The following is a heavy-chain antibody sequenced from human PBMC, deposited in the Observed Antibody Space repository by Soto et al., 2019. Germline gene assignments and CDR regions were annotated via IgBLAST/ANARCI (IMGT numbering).Heavy chain of an antibody. CDR1: GLTISGKKY. CDR2: LYDVDGS. D-gene: IGHD1-1*01. J-gene: IGHJ3*01. Sequence: DVQLVESGGGLIQPGESLRLSCAAFGLTISGKKYVAWVRQAPGQGLEWVSALYDVDGSFYADSVTGRFTTSSDSSKTTVYRQMNDLRPDDTAVYYCATWHEREHAFDVWGQGTTVTISS. V-gene: IGHV3-53*01. CDR3: ATWHEREHAFDV.